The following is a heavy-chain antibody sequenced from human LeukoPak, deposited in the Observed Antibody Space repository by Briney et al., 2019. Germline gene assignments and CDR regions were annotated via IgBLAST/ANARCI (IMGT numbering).Heavy chain of an antibody. J-gene: IGHJ2*01. CDR1: GFTFSRYG. CDR2: IWYDGSNK. D-gene: IGHD6-13*01. V-gene: IGHV3-33*01. CDR3: ARDPDPYSSSWYLGWYFDL. Sequence: GGSLRLSCAASGFTFSRYGMHWVRQAPGKGLEWVAVIWYDGSNKYYADSVKGRFTISRDNSKNTLYLQMNSLRAEDTAVYYCARDPDPYSSSWYLGWYFDLWGRGTLVTVSS.